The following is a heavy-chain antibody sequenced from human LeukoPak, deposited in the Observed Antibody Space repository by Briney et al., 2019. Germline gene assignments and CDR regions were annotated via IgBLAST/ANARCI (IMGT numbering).Heavy chain of an antibody. Sequence: GGSLRLSCAASGFTFSSYSMNWVRQAPGKGLEWVSSISSSSSYIYYADSVKGRFTISRDNAKNSLYLQMNSLRAEDTAVYYCARLGYSYGYGAFDIWGKGQWSPSLQ. CDR3: ARLGYSYGYGAFDI. J-gene: IGHJ3*02. V-gene: IGHV3-21*01. D-gene: IGHD5-18*01. CDR1: GFTFSSYS. CDR2: ISSSSSYI.